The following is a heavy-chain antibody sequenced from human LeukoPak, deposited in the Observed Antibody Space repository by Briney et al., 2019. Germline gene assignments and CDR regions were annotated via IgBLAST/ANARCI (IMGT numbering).Heavy chain of an antibody. CDR1: GGSISSRSYY. Sequence: SETLSLTCTVSGGSISSRSYYWGWIRQPPGKRLEWIGSIYYSGSTYYNPSLQSRVTISVDTSKNQFSLKLNSVTAADTAVYYCARVGGYCGGDCYWYYFDYWGQGTLVTVSS. V-gene: IGHV4-39*01. CDR2: IYYSGST. D-gene: IGHD2-21*02. J-gene: IGHJ4*02. CDR3: ARVGGYCGGDCYWYYFDY.